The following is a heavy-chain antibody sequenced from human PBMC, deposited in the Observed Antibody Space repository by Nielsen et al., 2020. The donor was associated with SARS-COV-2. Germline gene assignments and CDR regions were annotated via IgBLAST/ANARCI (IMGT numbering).Heavy chain of an antibody. CDR2: INSDGSST. Sequence: GESLKISCAASGFTFSSYWMHWVRQAPGKGLVWVSRINSDGSSTSYADSVKGRFTISRDNSKNTLYLQMNSLRAEDTAVYYCARDPGYSYGYDPFDYWGQGTLVTVSS. CDR1: GFTFSSYW. CDR3: ARDPGYSYGYDPFDY. D-gene: IGHD5-18*01. V-gene: IGHV3-74*01. J-gene: IGHJ4*02.